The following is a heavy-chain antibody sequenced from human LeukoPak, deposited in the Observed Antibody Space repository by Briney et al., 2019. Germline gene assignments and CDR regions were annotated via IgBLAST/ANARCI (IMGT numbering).Heavy chain of an antibody. D-gene: IGHD2-2*01. CDR1: GDSIRSGGYY. CDR2: IYHSGST. J-gene: IGHJ4*02. Sequence: SETLSLTCTVSGDSIRSGGYYWSWIRQPPGKGLEWIGYIYHSGSTHYNPSLKSRVTISVDRSKNQFSLKLSSVTAADTAVYYCARAYCSTTSCYEGRDWGQGTLVTVSS. CDR3: ARAYCSTTSCYEGRD. V-gene: IGHV4-30-2*01.